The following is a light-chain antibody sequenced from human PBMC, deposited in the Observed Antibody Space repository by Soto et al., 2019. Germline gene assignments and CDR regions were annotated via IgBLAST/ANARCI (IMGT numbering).Light chain of an antibody. CDR3: QQDGSSPRT. CDR2: GAS. CDR1: QTIRSS. V-gene: IGKV3-20*01. Sequence: DIVLTQSPGTLSLSPGERATLSCRASQTIRSSLAWYQQKPGQAPRLLIYGASSRATGIPDRFSGSGSGTDFTLTISRLEPEDFAVYYCQQDGSSPRTFGQGTKVDIK. J-gene: IGKJ1*01.